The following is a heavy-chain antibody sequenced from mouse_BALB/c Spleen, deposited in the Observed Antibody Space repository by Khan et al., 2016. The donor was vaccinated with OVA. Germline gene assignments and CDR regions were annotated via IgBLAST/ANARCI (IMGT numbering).Heavy chain of an antibody. V-gene: IGHV1-4*01. D-gene: IGHD2-14*01. Sequence: QVQLKQSGAELARPGASVKMSCKASGYTFTSYTIHWIKLRPGQGLEWIGFLNPSNGYTNYNQKFKDKATLTADKSSTTVYMQLSSLTSDDSAVYNGVRDGAYHRNDGWFAYWGQGTLVTVSA. CDR1: GYTFTSYT. J-gene: IGHJ3*01. CDR3: VRDGAYHRNDGWFAY. CDR2: LNPSNGYT.